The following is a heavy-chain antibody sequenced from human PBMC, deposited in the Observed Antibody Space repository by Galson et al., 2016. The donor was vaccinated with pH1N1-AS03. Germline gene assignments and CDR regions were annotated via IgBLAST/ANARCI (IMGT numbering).Heavy chain of an antibody. J-gene: IGHJ4*02. V-gene: IGHV3-9*01. CDR3: VTGYGSNWFANYFDY. CDR2: ISWNGDST. D-gene: IGHD5-18*01. CDR1: GFTFDDYA. Sequence: SLRLSCAASGFTFDDYAMNWVRQGPGKGLEWVSGISWNGDSTGYAESVKGRFTISRDSAKKSLYLQMNSLTSEDTAFYYCVTGYGSNWFANYFDYWGQGTLVIVSS.